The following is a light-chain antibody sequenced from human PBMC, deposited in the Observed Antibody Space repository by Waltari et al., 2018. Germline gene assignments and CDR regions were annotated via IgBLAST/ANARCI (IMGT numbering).Light chain of an antibody. CDR1: QSVSSN. J-gene: IGKJ5*01. Sequence: EIVMTQSPATLSVSPGETATLSCRASQSVSSNVAWYQKKPGQAPRLLIYDASTRATSIPARFRGSGSGTEFTLTISSLQSEDFAVYYFQQYNRWPPITFGQGTRLEIK. CDR3: QQYNRWPPIT. V-gene: IGKV3-15*01. CDR2: DAS.